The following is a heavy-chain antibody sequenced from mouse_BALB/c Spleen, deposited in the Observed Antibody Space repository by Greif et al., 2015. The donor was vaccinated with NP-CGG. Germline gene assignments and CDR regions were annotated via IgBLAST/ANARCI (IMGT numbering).Heavy chain of an antibody. V-gene: IGHV5-17*02. CDR3: ARLGKSYGNSFAY. CDR1: GFTFSSFG. CDR2: ISSGSSTI. Sequence: EVQGVEPGGGLVQPGGSRKLSCAASGFTFSSFGMHWVRQAPEKGLEWVAYISSGSSTIYYADTVKGRFTISRDNPKNTLFLQMTSPRSEDTAMYYCARLGKSYGNSFAYWGQGTLVTVSA. D-gene: IGHD2-1*01. J-gene: IGHJ3*01.